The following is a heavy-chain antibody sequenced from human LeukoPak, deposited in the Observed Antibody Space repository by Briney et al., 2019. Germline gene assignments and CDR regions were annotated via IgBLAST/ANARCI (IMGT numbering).Heavy chain of an antibody. D-gene: IGHD6-13*01. J-gene: IGHJ4*02. Sequence: ASVKVSCKASGYPFTTYLMHWVRQAPGQSLEWMGWISPGIDSTKYSEKFQGRLIITRDTSASTAYMELSSLRSEDSAVYHCARGPFSSSWHQNVIDYWGQGTLVTVSS. CDR2: ISPGIDST. CDR1: GYPFTTYL. V-gene: IGHV1-3*01. CDR3: ARGPFSSSWHQNVIDY.